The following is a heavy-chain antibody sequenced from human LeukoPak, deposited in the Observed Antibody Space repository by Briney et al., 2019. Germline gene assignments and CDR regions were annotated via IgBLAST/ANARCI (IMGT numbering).Heavy chain of an antibody. Sequence: ASVKVSCKASGYTFSGHYMHWVRQAPGQGLEWMGWINPNSGDTNYAQKFRGRVTMTRDTSISTAYMELNRLKFDDTAVYYCARVMPALTYYYDSSGYYSDFDYWGQGTLVTVSS. CDR2: INPNSGDT. CDR1: GYTFSGHY. D-gene: IGHD3-22*01. V-gene: IGHV1-2*02. J-gene: IGHJ4*02. CDR3: ARVMPALTYYYDSSGYYSDFDY.